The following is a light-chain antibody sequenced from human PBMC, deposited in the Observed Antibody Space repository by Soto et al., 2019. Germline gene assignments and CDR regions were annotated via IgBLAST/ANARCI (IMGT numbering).Light chain of an antibody. Sequence: DIVLTQSPGTLSLPPGQGATLSCRSSQIVSSSFLAWYQQKPGQAHRLIIYGAYSRATGIPDRFSGSGSGTDFTLTIRRLEPEDFAVYYCQQYGSSPQITLGNGKRLELK. CDR3: QQYGSSPQIT. CDR1: QIVSSSF. V-gene: IGKV3-20*01. J-gene: IGKJ5*01. CDR2: GAY.